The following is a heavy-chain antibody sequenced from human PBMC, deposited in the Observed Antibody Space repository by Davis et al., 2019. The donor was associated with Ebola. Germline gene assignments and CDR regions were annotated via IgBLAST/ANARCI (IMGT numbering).Heavy chain of an antibody. CDR3: AREGYSDYSLLPLYYYYGMDV. CDR1: GYTFTSYA. D-gene: IGHD4-11*01. CDR2: INTNTGNP. J-gene: IGHJ6*02. Sequence: ASVKVSCKASGYTFTSYAMNWVRQAPGQGLEWMGWINTNTGNPTYAQGFTGRFVFSLDTSVSTAYLQISSLKAEDTAVYYCAREGYSDYSLLPLYYYYGMDVWGQGTTVTVSS. V-gene: IGHV7-4-1*02.